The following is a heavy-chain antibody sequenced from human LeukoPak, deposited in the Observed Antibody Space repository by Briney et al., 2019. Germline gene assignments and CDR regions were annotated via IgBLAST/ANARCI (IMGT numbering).Heavy chain of an antibody. Sequence: GGSLRLSCAASGFTVSSNYMGWVRQAPGKGLEWVSVIYSGGSTYYADSVKGRFTISRDNSKNTLYLQMNSLRAEDTAVYYCARVRQQLIRGELDYWGQGTPVTVSS. CDR1: GFTVSSNY. J-gene: IGHJ4*02. D-gene: IGHD6-13*01. V-gene: IGHV3-66*01. CDR2: IYSGGST. CDR3: ARVRQQLIRGELDY.